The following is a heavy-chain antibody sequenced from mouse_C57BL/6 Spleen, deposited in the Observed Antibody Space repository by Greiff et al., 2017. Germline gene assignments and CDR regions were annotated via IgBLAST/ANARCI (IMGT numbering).Heavy chain of an antibody. Sequence: QVQLQQSGPELVKPGASVKLSCKASGYTFTSYDINWVKQRPGQGLEWIGWIYPRDGSTTYNEKFKGKATLTVDTSSSTAYMELHSLTSEDSAVYYCARRDYYGSSDYWGQGTTLTVSS. V-gene: IGHV1-85*01. D-gene: IGHD1-1*01. CDR2: IYPRDGST. J-gene: IGHJ2*01. CDR3: ARRDYYGSSDY. CDR1: GYTFTSYD.